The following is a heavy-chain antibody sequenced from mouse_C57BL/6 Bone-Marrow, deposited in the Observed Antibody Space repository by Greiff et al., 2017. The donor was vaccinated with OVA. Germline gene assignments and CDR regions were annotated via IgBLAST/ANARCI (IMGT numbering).Heavy chain of an antibody. CDR3: TAGSSPFAY. J-gene: IGHJ3*01. V-gene: IGHV6-3*01. Sequence: EVQLVESGGGLVQPGGSMKLSCVASGFTFSNYWMNWVRQSPEKGLEWVAQIRLKSDNYATHYAESVKGRFTISRDDSKSSVYLQMNNLRAEDTGIYYCTAGSSPFAYWGQGTLVTVSA. D-gene: IGHD1-1*01. CDR2: IRLKSDNYAT. CDR1: GFTFSNYW.